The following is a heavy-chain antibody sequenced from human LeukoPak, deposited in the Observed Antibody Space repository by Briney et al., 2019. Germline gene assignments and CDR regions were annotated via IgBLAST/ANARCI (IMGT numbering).Heavy chain of an antibody. J-gene: IGHJ3*02. CDR3: ARGPRYCSSTSCGTFDI. Sequence: SVKVSCKASGGTFSSYAISWVRQAPGQGLEWMGGIIPIFGTANYAQKFQGRVTITTDESTSTAYMELSSLRSEDTAVYYRARGPRYCSSTSCGTFDIWGQGTMVTVSS. CDR2: IIPIFGTA. CDR1: GGTFSSYA. V-gene: IGHV1-69*05. D-gene: IGHD2-2*01.